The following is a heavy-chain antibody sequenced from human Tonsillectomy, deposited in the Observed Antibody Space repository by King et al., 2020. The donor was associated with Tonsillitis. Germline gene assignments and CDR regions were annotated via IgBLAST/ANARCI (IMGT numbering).Heavy chain of an antibody. V-gene: IGHV4-59*01. D-gene: IGHD1-1*01. Sequence: QLQESGPGLVKPSETLSLTCTVSGGSISRYYWSWIRQPPGTGLEWIGYIYYSGSTNYKPSLKSRVTISVDTSKNQFSLKLSSVTAADTAVHYCAREDNYYFDYWGQGTLVTVSS. CDR1: GGSISRYY. CDR2: IYYSGST. CDR3: AREDNYYFDY. J-gene: IGHJ4*02.